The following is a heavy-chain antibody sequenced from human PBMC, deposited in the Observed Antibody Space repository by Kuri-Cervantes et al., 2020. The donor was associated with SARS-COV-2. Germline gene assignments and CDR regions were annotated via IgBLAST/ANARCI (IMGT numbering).Heavy chain of an antibody. CDR1: GYTFTSYA. J-gene: IGHJ3*02. D-gene: IGHD3-10*01. V-gene: IGHV1-3*01. CDR2: INAGNGNT. CDR3: ARDSNKRLCGEVLSLGDAFDI. Sequence: ASVKVSCKASGYTFTSYAMHWVRQAPGQRLEWMGWINAGNGNTKYSQKFQGRVTITRDTSASTAYMELSSLRSEDTAVYYCARDSNKRLCGEVLSLGDAFDIWGQGTMVTVSS.